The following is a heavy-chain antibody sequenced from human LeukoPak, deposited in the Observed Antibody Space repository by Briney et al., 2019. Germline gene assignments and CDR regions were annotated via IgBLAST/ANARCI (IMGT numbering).Heavy chain of an antibody. J-gene: IGHJ4*02. D-gene: IGHD6-6*01. CDR1: AFTISSYW. CDR3: ATEMRLVGRVFDY. V-gene: IGHV3-7*01. Sequence: GGSLRLSCAASAFTISSYWMSWVRQAPGKGLEWVANIKEDGSEIYYVDSVKGRFTISRDNAKNSLYLQMNSLRAEDTAVYYCATEMRLVGRVFDYWGQGTLVTVSS. CDR2: IKEDGSEI.